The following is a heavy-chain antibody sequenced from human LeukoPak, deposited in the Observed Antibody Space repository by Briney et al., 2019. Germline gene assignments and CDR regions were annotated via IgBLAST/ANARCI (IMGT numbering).Heavy chain of an antibody. J-gene: IGHJ6*03. CDR2: IRSKAYGGTT. CDR3: TRDRKYSSSWFPSYYYYYYMDV. Sequence: PGGSLRLSCTASGFTFGNYAMSWVRQAPGKGLEWVGFIRSKAYGGTTEYAASVKGRFTISRDDSKSIAYLQMNSLKTEDTAVYYCTRDRKYSSSWFPSYYYYYYMDVWGKGTTVTVSS. CDR1: GFTFGNYA. V-gene: IGHV3-49*04. D-gene: IGHD6-13*01.